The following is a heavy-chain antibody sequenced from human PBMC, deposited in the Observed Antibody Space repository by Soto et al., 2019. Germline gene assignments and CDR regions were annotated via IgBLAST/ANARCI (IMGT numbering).Heavy chain of an antibody. CDR1: GYAFTGYY. CDR3: ARAKNYAATANY. CDR2: INPNSGGT. V-gene: IGHV1-2*02. Sequence: GASVKVSCKASGYAFTGYYMHWVRQAPGQGLEWMGWINPNSGGTNYAQKFQGRVTMTRDTSISTAYMELSRLRSDDTAVYYCARAKNYAATANYWGQGTLVTVSS. D-gene: IGHD6-25*01. J-gene: IGHJ4*02.